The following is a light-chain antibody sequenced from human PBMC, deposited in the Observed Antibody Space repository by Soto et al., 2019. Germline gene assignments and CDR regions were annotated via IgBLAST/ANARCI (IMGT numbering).Light chain of an antibody. CDR1: QSISKW. J-gene: IGKJ1*01. CDR2: DAS. CDR3: QQYETFSGT. V-gene: IGKV1-5*01. Sequence: IKMTQYASTLSAAVGDRVINNCRASQSISKWLAWYQQKPGKAPNLLIYDASALPRGVPSRFSGSGSGTKFTLTIASLQPDDFATYYCQQYETFSGTFGPGTKVDIK.